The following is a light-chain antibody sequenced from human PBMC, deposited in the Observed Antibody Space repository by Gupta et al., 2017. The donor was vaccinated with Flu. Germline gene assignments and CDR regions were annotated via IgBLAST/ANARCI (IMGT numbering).Light chain of an antibody. V-gene: IGKV1D-16*01. CDR2: AAS. Sequence: QMSQSPSSLSASVGDRVTIICRASQDIRTWLAWYLQKPEKAPTSLIYAASNLQSGVPSRFSGGGSGTDVTLTISSLQPEDFATYYCQQYNSFPLTFGGGTKLEIK. CDR3: QQYNSFPLT. CDR1: QDIRTW. J-gene: IGKJ4*01.